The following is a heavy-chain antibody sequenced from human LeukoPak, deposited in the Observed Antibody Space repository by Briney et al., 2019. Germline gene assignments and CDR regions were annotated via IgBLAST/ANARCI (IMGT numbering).Heavy chain of an antibody. CDR3: ARGGYYGSGNDFRFDP. Sequence: DPSETLSLTCTVSGGSISSYYWSWIRQPPGKGLECIGYIHYTGSTNYNPSLKSRVTISVETSKNQFSLKLKSVTAADTAVYYCARGGYYGSGNDFRFDPWGQGTLVTVSS. CDR1: GGSISSYY. V-gene: IGHV4-59*01. J-gene: IGHJ5*02. CDR2: IHYTGST. D-gene: IGHD3-10*01.